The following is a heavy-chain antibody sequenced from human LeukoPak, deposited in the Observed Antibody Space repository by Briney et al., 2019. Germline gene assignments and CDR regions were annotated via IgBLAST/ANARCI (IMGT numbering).Heavy chain of an antibody. V-gene: IGHV1-8*03. CDR1: GYTFTSYD. J-gene: IGHJ3*02. CDR2: MNPNSGNT. D-gene: IGHD2-2*01. CDR3: ARGLSAYCNSTSCYDAFDI. Sequence: AASVKVSCKASGYTFTSYDLNWVRQATGQGLEWMGWMNPNSGNTGYAQKFQGRVTITRNTSMGTAYMELSSLRSEDTAMYYCARGLSAYCNSTSCYDAFDIWGQGTMVTVSS.